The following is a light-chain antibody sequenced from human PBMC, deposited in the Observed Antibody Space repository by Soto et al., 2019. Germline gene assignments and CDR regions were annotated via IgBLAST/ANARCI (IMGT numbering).Light chain of an antibody. V-gene: IGKV1-39*01. CDR2: GAS. CDR1: HSITIY. CDR3: QQTYTAPRT. Sequence: DIQMNQSPSSLSATVGDSVTLTSRASHSITIYLNWYQQQPGKAPRLLIYGASTLQTGVPSRFSGSGSMTDFTLTISDLQPEDFATYYCQQTYTAPRTFGQRTIV. J-gene: IGKJ1*01.